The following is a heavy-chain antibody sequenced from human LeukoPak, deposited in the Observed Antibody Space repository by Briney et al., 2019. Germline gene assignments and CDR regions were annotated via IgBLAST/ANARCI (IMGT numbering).Heavy chain of an antibody. CDR1: GFTFSSYG. CDR3: AKDSSGWPPPWYYYGMDV. V-gene: IGHV3-30*18. CDR2: ISYDGSNK. Sequence: PGRSLRLSCAASGFTFSSYGMHWVRQAPGKGLEWVAVISYDGSNKYYADSVKGRFTISRDNSKNTLYLQMNSLRAEDTAVYYCAKDSSGWPPPWYYYGMDVWGQGTTVTVSS. D-gene: IGHD6-19*01. J-gene: IGHJ6*02.